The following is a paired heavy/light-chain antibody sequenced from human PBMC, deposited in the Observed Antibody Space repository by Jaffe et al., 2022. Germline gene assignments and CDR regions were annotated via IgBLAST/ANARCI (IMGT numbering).Heavy chain of an antibody. V-gene: IGHV1-18*01. Sequence: QVQLVQSGAEVKKPGASVKVSCKASGYTFTSYGISWVRQAPGQGLEWMGWISAYNGNTNYAQKLQGRVTMTTDTSTSTAYMELRSLRSDDTAVYYCARVYCSSTSCSNWFDPWGQGTLVTVSS. CDR3: ARVYCSSTSCSNWFDP. D-gene: IGHD2-2*01. CDR2: ISAYNGNT. J-gene: IGHJ5*02. CDR1: GYTFTSYG.
Light chain of an antibody. Sequence: EIVMTQSPATLSVSPGERATLSCRASQSVSSNLAWYQQKPGQAPRLLIYGASTRATGIPARFSGSGSGTEFTLTISSLQSEDFAVYYCQQYNNWPPALTFGGGTKVEIK. CDR3: QQYNNWPPALT. CDR2: GAS. J-gene: IGKJ4*01. V-gene: IGKV3-15*01. CDR1: QSVSSN.